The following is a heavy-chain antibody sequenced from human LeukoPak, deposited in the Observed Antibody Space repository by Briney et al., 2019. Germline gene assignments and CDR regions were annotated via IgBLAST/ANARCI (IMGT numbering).Heavy chain of an antibody. V-gene: IGHV5-51*01. Sequence: GESLKISCKGYIYSFTSYWIGWVRQMPGKGLEWMGIINPADSDTRYSSSFQGQVTISTDKSISTAYLQWSSLKASDTAMYYCARLGDYGMDVWGQGTTVAVSS. CDR3: ARLGDYGMDV. J-gene: IGHJ6*02. CDR1: IYSFTSYW. CDR2: INPADSDT.